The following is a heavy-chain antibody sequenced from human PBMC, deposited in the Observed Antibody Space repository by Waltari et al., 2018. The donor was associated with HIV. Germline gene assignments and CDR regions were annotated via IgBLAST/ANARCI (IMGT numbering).Heavy chain of an antibody. D-gene: IGHD1-26*01. CDR3: AIGVGATGFDY. CDR2: ISSSSSYI. CDR1: GFTFSTYS. J-gene: IGHJ4*02. V-gene: IGHV3-21*01. Sequence: GGSLRLYCAASGFTFSTYSMNCVRQAPGKGMEWVSSISSSSSYIYYADSVKGRFTSSRDNAKNSLELQMNSLRAEDTAVYYCAIGVGATGFDYWGQGTLVTVAS.